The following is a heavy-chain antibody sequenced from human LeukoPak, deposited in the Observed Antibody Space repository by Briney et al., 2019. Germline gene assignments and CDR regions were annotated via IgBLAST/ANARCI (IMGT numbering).Heavy chain of an antibody. D-gene: IGHD3-9*01. V-gene: IGHV4-59*01. CDR2: IYYSGST. CDR3: ARGQGIADILTGYLDY. J-gene: IGHJ4*02. CDR1: GGSISTYY. Sequence: SETLSLTCTISGGSISTYYWSWIRQPPGKGLEWIGYIYYSGSTNYIPSLQSQVTISLDTSKNQFSLRLSSVTAADTAVYYCARGQGIADILTGYLDYWGQGTLVTVSS.